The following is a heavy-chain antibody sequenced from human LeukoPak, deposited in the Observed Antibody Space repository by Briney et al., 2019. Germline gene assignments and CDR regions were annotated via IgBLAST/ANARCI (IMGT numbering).Heavy chain of an antibody. CDR1: GGSISGYY. V-gene: IGHV4-59*01. CDR3: ARSFRFLEWSTGYYFDS. D-gene: IGHD3-3*01. Sequence: SETLSLTCTVSGGSISGYYWSWIRQPPGKGLEWIGYIYYSGSTNYNPSLKSRVTISVDTSKNQFSLKLSSVTAADTAIYYCARSFRFLEWSTGYYFDSWGQGTLVTVSS. CDR2: IYYSGST. J-gene: IGHJ4*02.